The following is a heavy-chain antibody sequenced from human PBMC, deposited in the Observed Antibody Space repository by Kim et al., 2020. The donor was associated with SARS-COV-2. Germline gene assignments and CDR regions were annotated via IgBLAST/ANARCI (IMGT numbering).Heavy chain of an antibody. CDR3: ARGGGSGSYFSYYGMDV. Sequence: FQGRVTITADESTSTAYMELSSLRSEDTAVYYCARGGGSGSYFSYYGMDVWGQGTTVTVSS. D-gene: IGHD1-26*01. V-gene: IGHV1-69*01. J-gene: IGHJ6*02.